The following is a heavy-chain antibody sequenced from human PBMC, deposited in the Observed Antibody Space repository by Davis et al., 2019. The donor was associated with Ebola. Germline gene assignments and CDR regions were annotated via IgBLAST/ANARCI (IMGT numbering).Heavy chain of an antibody. J-gene: IGHJ4*02. Sequence: GESLKISCAASGFTFDDYAMHWVRQAPGKGLEWVSAISGSGGSTYYADSVKGRFTISRDNSKNTLYLQMNSLRAEDTAVYYCAKTSDYGDPFNDYWGQGTLVTVSS. CDR2: ISGSGGST. CDR1: GFTFDDYA. V-gene: IGHV3-23*01. CDR3: AKTSDYGDPFNDY. D-gene: IGHD4-17*01.